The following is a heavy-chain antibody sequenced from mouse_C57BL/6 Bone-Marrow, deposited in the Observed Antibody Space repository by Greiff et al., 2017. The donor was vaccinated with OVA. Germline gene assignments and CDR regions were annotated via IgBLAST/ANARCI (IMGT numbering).Heavy chain of an antibody. CDR3: AREAGYYLYFDY. J-gene: IGHJ2*01. V-gene: IGHV1-4*01. D-gene: IGHD2-3*01. CDR2: INPSSGYT. Sequence: VQLQESGAELARPGASVKMSCKASGYTFTSYTMHWVKQRPGQGLEWIGYINPSSGYTKYNQKFKDKATLTADKSSSTAYMQLSSLTSEDSAVYYCAREAGYYLYFDYWGQGTTLTVSS. CDR1: GYTFTSYT.